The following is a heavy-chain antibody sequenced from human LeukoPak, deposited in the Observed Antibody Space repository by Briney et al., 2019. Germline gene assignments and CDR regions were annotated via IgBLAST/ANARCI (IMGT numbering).Heavy chain of an antibody. CDR1: GGSFSGYY. CDR2: INHSGST. V-gene: IGHV4-34*01. D-gene: IGHD4-17*01. J-gene: IGHJ4*02. CDR3: EEDTVTTNY. Sequence: SETLSLTCAVYGGSFSGYYWSWIRQPPGKGLEWIGEINHSGSTNYNPSLKSRVTISVDTSKNQFSLKLSSVTAADTAVYYCEEDTVTTNYWGQGTLATVSS.